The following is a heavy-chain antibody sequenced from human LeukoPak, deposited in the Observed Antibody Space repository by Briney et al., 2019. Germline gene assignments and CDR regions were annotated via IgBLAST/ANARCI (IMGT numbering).Heavy chain of an antibody. J-gene: IGHJ4*02. Sequence: PGGSLRPSCAASGFTFSSYAMSWVRQAPGKGLEWVSAISGSGGSTYYADSVKGRFTISRDNSKNTLYLQMNSLRAEDTAVYYCAKMKSGIAVAVQTYYFDYWGQGTLVTVSS. V-gene: IGHV3-23*01. CDR1: GFTFSSYA. CDR3: AKMKSGIAVAVQTYYFDY. CDR2: ISGSGGST. D-gene: IGHD6-19*01.